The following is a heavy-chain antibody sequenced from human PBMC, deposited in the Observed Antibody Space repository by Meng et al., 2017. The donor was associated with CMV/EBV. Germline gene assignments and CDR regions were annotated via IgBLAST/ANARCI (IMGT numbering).Heavy chain of an antibody. CDR1: GFTFSDYY. CDR3: ARENYYYGMDV. V-gene: IGHV3-11*01. Sequence: GESLKISCAASGFTFSDYYMSWIRQAPGKGLEWVSYISSSGSTIYYADSVKGRFTISRDNAKNSLYLQVNSLRAEDTAVYYCARENYYYGMDVWGQGTTVTVSS. J-gene: IGHJ6*02. CDR2: ISSSGSTI.